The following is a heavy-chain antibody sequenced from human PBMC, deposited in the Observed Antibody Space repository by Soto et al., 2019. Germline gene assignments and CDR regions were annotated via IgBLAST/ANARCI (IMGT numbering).Heavy chain of an antibody. D-gene: IGHD1-26*01. Sequence: KASETLSLTCTVSGGSVSSGSYYWSWIRQPPGKGLEWIGYIYYSGSTNYNPSLKSRVTISVDTSKNQFSLKLSSVTAADTAVYYCARDRGTRGYYYGMDVWGQGTTVTVSS. CDR3: ARDRGTRGYYYGMDV. J-gene: IGHJ6*02. V-gene: IGHV4-61*01. CDR2: IYYSGST. CDR1: GGSVSSGSYY.